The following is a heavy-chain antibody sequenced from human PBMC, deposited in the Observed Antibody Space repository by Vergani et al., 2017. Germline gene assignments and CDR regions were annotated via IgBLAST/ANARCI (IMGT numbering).Heavy chain of an antibody. CDR1: GFTFSSYA. V-gene: IGHV3-23*01. Sequence: EVQLLESGGGLVQPGGSLRLSCAASGFTFSSYAMSWVRQAPGKGLEWVSAISGSGGSTYYADSVKGRFTISRDNSKNTLYLQMNSLRAEDTAVYYCAKDHPSITMVRGVRYYYYYYMDVWGKXP. CDR2: ISGSGGST. J-gene: IGHJ6*03. CDR3: AKDHPSITMVRGVRYYYYYYMDV. D-gene: IGHD3-10*01.